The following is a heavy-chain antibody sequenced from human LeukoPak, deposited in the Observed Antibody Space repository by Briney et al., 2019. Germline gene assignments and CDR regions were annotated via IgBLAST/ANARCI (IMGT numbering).Heavy chain of an antibody. CDR2: IYYSGST. V-gene: IGHV4-59*01. Sequence: KPSETLSLTCAVYGGSFSGYYWSWIRQPPGKGLEWIGYIYYSGSTNYNPSLKSRVTISVDTSKNQFSLKLSSVTAADTAVYYCARGGIVGATNFDYWGQGTLVTVSS. CDR3: ARGGIVGATNFDY. D-gene: IGHD1-26*01. CDR1: GGSFSGYY. J-gene: IGHJ4*02.